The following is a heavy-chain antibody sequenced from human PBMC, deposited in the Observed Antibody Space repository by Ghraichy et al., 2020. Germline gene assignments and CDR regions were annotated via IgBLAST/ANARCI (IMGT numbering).Heavy chain of an antibody. CDR2: ISRRSTSTI. J-gene: IGHJ4*02. CDR1: GWGFSRCK. D-gene: IGHD1-26*01. Sequence: GESLNISCATEGWGFSRCKMNWVRQTQGKGLECVSYISRRSTSTIFYADSGQGRFTVSRDDARDSLYLQMNSLRAEDTAIYYCARDAELDSWGPGTLVTVS. V-gene: IGHV3-48*04. CDR3: ARDAELDS.